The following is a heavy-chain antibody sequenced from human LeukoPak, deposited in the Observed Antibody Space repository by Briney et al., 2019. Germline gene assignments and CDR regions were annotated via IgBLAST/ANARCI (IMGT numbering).Heavy chain of an antibody. CDR1: GFTFSSNW. CDR3: ARAGPSVGCSSTSCYWFRVVRDPGHYYYGMDV. D-gene: IGHD2-2*01. V-gene: IGHV3-74*01. J-gene: IGHJ6*02. Sequence: PGGSLRLSCAASGFTFSSNWMHWVRQAPGKGLVWVSRIISNENSATYADSVKGRFTISRDNAKNTLYLQMNSLRAEDTAVYFCARAGPSVGCSSTSCYWFRVVRDPGHYYYGMDVWGQGTTVTVSS. CDR2: IISNENSA.